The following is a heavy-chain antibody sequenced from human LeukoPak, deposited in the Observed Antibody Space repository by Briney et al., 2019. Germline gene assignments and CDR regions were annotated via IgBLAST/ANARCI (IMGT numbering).Heavy chain of an antibody. CDR1: GFIFSNYG. CDR2: IWYDGSSE. V-gene: IGHV3-33*01. D-gene: IGHD4-17*01. CDR3: ARVSGDGDPTHYGMDV. J-gene: IGHJ6*04. Sequence: GESLRLSCAASGFIFSNYGMHWVRQAPGKGLEWVAVIWYDGSSEYYVDPVKGRFTISRDNSRNTVYLQMSSLRGEDTAVYYCARVSGDGDPTHYGMDVWGKGTTVTVSS.